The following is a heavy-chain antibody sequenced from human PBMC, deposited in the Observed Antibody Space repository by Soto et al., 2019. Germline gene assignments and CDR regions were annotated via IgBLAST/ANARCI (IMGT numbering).Heavy chain of an antibody. D-gene: IGHD5-12*01. CDR2: IIPILGIA. Sequence: ASVKVSCKACGGSFSSYTISWVRQAPGQGLEWMGRIIPILGIANYAQKFQGRVTITADKSTSTAYMELSSLRSEDTAVYYCARDNSGYPMRVDVWGKGTTVTVSS. CDR1: GGSFSSYT. J-gene: IGHJ6*04. V-gene: IGHV1-69*04. CDR3: ARDNSGYPMRVDV.